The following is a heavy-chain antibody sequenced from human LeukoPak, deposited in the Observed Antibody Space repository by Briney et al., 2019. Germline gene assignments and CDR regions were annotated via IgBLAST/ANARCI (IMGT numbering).Heavy chain of an antibody. V-gene: IGHV4-59*01. CDR1: GGSISSYY. CDR3: ARARTYSSGSENQASYYYYGMDV. CDR2: IYYSGST. J-gene: IGHJ6*02. Sequence: SETLSLTCTVSGGSISSYYWSWIRQPPGKGLEWIGYIYYSGSTNYNPSLKSRVTISVDTSKNQFSLKLSSVTAADTAVYYCARARTYSSGSENQASYYYYGMDVWGQGTTVTVSS. D-gene: IGHD6-19*01.